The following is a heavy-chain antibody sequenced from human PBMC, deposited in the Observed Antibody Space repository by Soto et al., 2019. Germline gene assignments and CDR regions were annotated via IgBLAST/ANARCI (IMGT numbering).Heavy chain of an antibody. CDR1: GFTFSSYE. J-gene: IGHJ4*02. D-gene: IGHD3-22*01. Sequence: GGSLRLSCAASGFTFSSYEMNWVRQAPGKGLEWVSYISSSGSTIYYADSVKGRFTISRDNAKNSLYLQMNSLRAEDTAVYYCARSTFYDSSGDYFDYWGQGTLVTVSS. CDR3: ARSTFYDSSGDYFDY. V-gene: IGHV3-48*03. CDR2: ISSSGSTI.